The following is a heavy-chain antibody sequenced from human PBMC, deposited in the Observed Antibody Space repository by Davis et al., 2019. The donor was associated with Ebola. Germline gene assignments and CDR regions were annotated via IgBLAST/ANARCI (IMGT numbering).Heavy chain of an antibody. J-gene: IGHJ4*02. CDR2: ISATGGAA. CDR1: GFTFMSSS. D-gene: IGHD3-16*01. V-gene: IGHV3-23*01. Sequence: GGSLRPSFAAAGFTFMSSSMPWFRQASGQGLQLFSTISATGGAAYYADSVKGRFTISRYNSRNSLYLQINSLRVEDTAVYYCARHNEGDYELDYWSRETMVSVSS. CDR3: ARHNEGDYELDY.